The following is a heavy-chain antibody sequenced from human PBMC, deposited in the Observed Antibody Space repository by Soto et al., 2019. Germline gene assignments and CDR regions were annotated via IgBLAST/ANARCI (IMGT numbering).Heavy chain of an antibody. CDR1: GYTFTSYD. CDR2: MNPNSGNT. D-gene: IGHD6-6*01. Sequence: ASVKVSCKASGYTFTSYDINWVRQATGQGLEWMGWMNPNSGNTGYAQKFQGRVTMTRNTSISTAYMELSSRRSEDTAVYYCAREDSSSSGVNWFDPWGQGTLVTVSS. CDR3: AREDSSSSGVNWFDP. V-gene: IGHV1-8*01. J-gene: IGHJ5*02.